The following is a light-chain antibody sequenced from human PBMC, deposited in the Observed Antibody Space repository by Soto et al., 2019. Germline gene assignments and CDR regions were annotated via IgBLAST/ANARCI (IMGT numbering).Light chain of an antibody. V-gene: IGKV3D-20*02. Sequence: ELLMTHSPATLSLSPVEIAKLSCSASQSVSSSYLSWYQQKPGQAPRLFIYDEYNRATGIQDRFSGSGSGKDFTITIRSIENEDFEVYYCKQRSEWPINCGKGQRRAIK. CDR3: KQRSEWPIN. J-gene: IGKJ5*01. CDR2: DEY. CDR1: QSVSSSY.